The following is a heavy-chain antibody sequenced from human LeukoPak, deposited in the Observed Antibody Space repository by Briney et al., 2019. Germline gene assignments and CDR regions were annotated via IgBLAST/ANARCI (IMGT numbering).Heavy chain of an antibody. D-gene: IGHD6-19*01. CDR3: AKDLSRAVAGDWFDP. CDR2: IRDSGGST. Sequence: PGGSLRLSCAASGFTFSNYDMSWVRQAPGKGLEWVSSIRDSGGSTYYADSVKGRFTISRDNSKNTLYLQMTNLRAADTAVYYCAKDLSRAVAGDWFDPWDQGSLVTVPS. J-gene: IGHJ5*02. V-gene: IGHV3-23*01. CDR1: GFTFSNYD.